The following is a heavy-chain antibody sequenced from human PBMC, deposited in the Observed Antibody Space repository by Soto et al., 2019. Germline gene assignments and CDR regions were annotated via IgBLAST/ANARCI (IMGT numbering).Heavy chain of an antibody. CDR3: ARDRTDSGYYTNWLDP. Sequence: ASVKVSCKASGGTFGSDAITWVRQAPGQGLEWVGRIVPIFGTTNYAQNLQGRVTISADKSTLTSYMELHSLTSDDTALYYCARDRTDSGYYTNWLDPWGQGTQVTVSS. D-gene: IGHD3-22*01. CDR1: GGTFGSDA. CDR2: IVPIFGTT. J-gene: IGHJ5*02. V-gene: IGHV1-69*06.